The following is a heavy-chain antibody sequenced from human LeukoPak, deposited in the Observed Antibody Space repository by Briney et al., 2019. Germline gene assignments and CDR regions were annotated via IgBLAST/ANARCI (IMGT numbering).Heavy chain of an antibody. Sequence: PGGSLRLSCAASGFTFDDYAMHWVRQAPGKGLEWVSGISWNSGSIGYADSVKGRFTISRDNAKNSLYLQMNSLRAEDTALYYCAKDMSPGLVVVPAATDYWGQGTLVTVSS. CDR2: ISWNSGSI. V-gene: IGHV3-9*01. CDR3: AKDMSPGLVVVPAATDY. D-gene: IGHD2-2*01. J-gene: IGHJ4*02. CDR1: GFTFDDYA.